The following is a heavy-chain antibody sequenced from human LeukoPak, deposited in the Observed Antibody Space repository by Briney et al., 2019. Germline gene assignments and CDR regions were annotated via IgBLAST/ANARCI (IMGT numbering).Heavy chain of an antibody. CDR1: GFTFSNYG. J-gene: IGHJ6*02. D-gene: IGHD1-14*01. CDR2: ISYDGSRK. Sequence: QTGGSLRLSCAASGFTFSNYGMHWVRQAPGKGLEWVAVISYDGSRKFYGDSVKGRFTISRDNSKNTLYVQMSSLRAEDTAVYYCAKDRYLEAYGMDVWGQGTTVTVSS. CDR3: AKDRYLEAYGMDV. V-gene: IGHV3-30*18.